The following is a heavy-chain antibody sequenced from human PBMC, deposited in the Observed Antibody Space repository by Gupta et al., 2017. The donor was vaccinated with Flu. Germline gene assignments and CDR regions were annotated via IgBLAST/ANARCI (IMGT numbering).Heavy chain of an antibody. Sequence: PGQGHEWMGRFNPKSGGTKYSQKFQGRVTMTRDTSVSTAYMELSSLKSDDTAIYYCARVGYCSTTSCYEPFDSWGLGTQVTVSS. V-gene: IGHV1-2*06. CDR2: FNPKSGGT. J-gene: IGHJ4*02. CDR3: ARVGYCSTTSCYEPFDS. D-gene: IGHD2-2*01.